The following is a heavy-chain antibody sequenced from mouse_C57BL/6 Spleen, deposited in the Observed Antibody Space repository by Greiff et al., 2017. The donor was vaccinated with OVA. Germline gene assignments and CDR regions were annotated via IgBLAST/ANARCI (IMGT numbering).Heavy chain of an antibody. V-gene: IGHV1-52*01. CDR1: GYTFTSYW. D-gene: IGHD2-5*01. CDR2: IDPSDSET. CDR3: ARRSNYAYWYFDV. J-gene: IGHJ1*03. Sequence: QVQLQQPGAELVRPGSSVKLSCKASGYTFTSYWMHWVKQRPIQGLEWIGNIDPSDSETHYNQKFKDKATLTVDKSSSTAYMQLSSLTSEDSAVYYCARRSNYAYWYFDVWGTGTTVTVSS.